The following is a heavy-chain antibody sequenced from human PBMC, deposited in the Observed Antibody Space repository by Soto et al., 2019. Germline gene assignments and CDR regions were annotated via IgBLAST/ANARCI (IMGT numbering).Heavy chain of an antibody. V-gene: IGHV3-30*18. CDR3: AKAVGATTDWFDP. CDR1: GFTFSSYG. CDR2: ISYDGSNK. D-gene: IGHD1-26*01. Sequence: QVQLVESGGGVVQPGRSLRLSCAASGFTFSSYGMHWVRQAPGKGLEWVAVISYDGSNKDYADSVKGRFTISRDKSKNTLYLQMNSLRAEDTAVYYCAKAVGATTDWFDPWGQGTLVTVSS. J-gene: IGHJ5*02.